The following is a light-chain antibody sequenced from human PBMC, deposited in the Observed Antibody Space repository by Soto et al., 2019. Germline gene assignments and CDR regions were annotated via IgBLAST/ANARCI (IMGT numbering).Light chain of an antibody. J-gene: IGKJ5*01. Sequence: EIVLTHSPGTLSLSPWEIATLSCRASQSVGSSHLAWYQQKPGQAPRLLIYGASNRATGIPARFSGSGSGTDFTLTISSLEPEDFAVYYCQQRSNWPITFGQGTRLE. CDR2: GAS. V-gene: IGKV3D-20*02. CDR1: QSVGSSH. CDR3: QQRSNWPIT.